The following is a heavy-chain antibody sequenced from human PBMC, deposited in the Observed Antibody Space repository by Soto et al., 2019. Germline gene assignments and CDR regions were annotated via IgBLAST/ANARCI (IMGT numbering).Heavy chain of an antibody. CDR3: ARDRAVAANPFDY. D-gene: IGHD2-15*01. CDR1: GYTFTSYD. Sequence: ASVKVSCKASGYTFTSYDINWVRQATGQGLEWMGWMNPNSGNTGYAQKFQGRVTMTRNTSISTAYMELSSLRSEDTAVYYCARDRAVAANPFDYWGQGTLVTVSS. CDR2: MNPNSGNT. J-gene: IGHJ4*02. V-gene: IGHV1-8*01.